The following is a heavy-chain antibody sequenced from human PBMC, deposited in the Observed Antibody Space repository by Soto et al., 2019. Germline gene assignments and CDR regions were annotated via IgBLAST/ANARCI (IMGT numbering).Heavy chain of an antibody. CDR3: ARDPVLLWFGELPLPYFDY. CDR1: GFTFSSYG. V-gene: IGHV3-33*01. Sequence: QVQLVESGGGVVQPGRSLRLSCAASGFTFSSYGMHWVRQAPGKGLEWVAVIWYDGSNKYYADSVKGRFTISRDNSKNTPYLQMNSLRAEDTAVYYCARDPVLLWFGELPLPYFDYWGQGTLVTVSS. J-gene: IGHJ4*02. CDR2: IWYDGSNK. D-gene: IGHD3-10*01.